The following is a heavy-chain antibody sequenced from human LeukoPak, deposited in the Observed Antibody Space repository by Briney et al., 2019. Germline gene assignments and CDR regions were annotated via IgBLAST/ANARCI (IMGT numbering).Heavy chain of an antibody. J-gene: IGHJ6*02. CDR3: ARDIVVVPAAMSMDV. CDR2: INPNSGGT. Sequence: GPSVPVSCKASGYTFTGYYMHWVRQAPGQGLEWMGWINPNSGGTNYAQKFQGRVTMTRDTSISTAYMELSRLRSDDTAVYYCARDIVVVPAAMSMDVWGQGTTLSVFS. CDR1: GYTFTGYY. V-gene: IGHV1-2*02. D-gene: IGHD2-2*01.